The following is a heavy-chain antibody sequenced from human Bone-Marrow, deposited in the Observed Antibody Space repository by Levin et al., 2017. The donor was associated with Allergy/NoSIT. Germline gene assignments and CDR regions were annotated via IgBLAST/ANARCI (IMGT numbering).Heavy chain of an antibody. CDR3: ARDLVSTGWFYFDH. J-gene: IGHJ4*02. V-gene: IGHV3-48*01. Sequence: QPGGSLRLSCATSGFTFHNYAMNWVRQAPGKGLVWISYISHDSATTYYADSVKGRFTISRDNAKNSVYLQMNSLRAEDTAVYYCARDLVSTGWFYFDHWGQGALVTVSS. CDR1: GFTFHNYA. CDR2: ISHDSATT. D-gene: IGHD6-19*01.